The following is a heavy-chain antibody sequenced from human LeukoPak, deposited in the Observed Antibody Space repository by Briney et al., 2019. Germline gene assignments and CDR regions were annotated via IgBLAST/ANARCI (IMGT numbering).Heavy chain of an antibody. V-gene: IGHV3-30*02. D-gene: IGHD3-22*01. CDR3: AKPPEHAYYYDSSNAYFQH. Sequence: PGGSLRLSCAASRFTFNSYGMHWVRQAPGKGLEWVAFIRYDGSNKYYADSVKGRFTVSRDNSKNTLYLQMNSLRVEDTAVYYCAKPPEHAYYYDSSNAYFQHWGQGTLVTVSS. J-gene: IGHJ1*01. CDR2: IRYDGSNK. CDR1: RFTFNSYG.